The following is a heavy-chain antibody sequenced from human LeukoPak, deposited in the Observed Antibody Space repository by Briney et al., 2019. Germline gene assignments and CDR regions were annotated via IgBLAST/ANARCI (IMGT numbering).Heavy chain of an antibody. J-gene: IGHJ5*02. D-gene: IGHD6-19*01. CDR2: FDPEDGET. CDR3: ATGDQWLVHWFDP. CDR1: GYTLTELS. Sequence: ASVKVSCKVSGYTLTELSMHWVRQAPGKGLEWMGGFDPEDGETIYAQKFQGRVTMTVDTSTDTAYMELSSLRSEDTAVYYCATGDQWLVHWFDPWGQGTLVTVSS. V-gene: IGHV1-24*01.